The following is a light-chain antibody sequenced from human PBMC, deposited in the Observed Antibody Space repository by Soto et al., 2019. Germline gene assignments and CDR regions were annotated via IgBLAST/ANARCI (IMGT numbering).Light chain of an antibody. CDR2: DAS. Sequence: EVVLTQSPATLSLSPGERATLSCRASQSVSSYLAWYQQKPGQAPRLLIYDASNRATGIPGRFSGSGSGTDFTLTISSLEPEDFEVYYCQQGTFGPGTKVDIK. J-gene: IGKJ3*01. V-gene: IGKV3-11*01. CDR1: QSVSSY. CDR3: QQGT.